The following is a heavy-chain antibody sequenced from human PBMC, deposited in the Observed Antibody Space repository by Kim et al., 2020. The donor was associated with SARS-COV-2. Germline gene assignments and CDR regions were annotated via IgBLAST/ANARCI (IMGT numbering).Heavy chain of an antibody. D-gene: IGHD7-27*01. J-gene: IGHJ3*01. Sequence: SETLSLTCAVYVGSFSGYYWSWIRQAQGKGREGMGEINHRGSTNYNPSLKSRVTVSVDTSKNQFSLKLSSVTAADTAVYYCARMTSGAFDVWGQGTMVTVSS. CDR1: VGSFSGYY. V-gene: IGHV4-34*01. CDR2: INHRGST. CDR3: ARMTSGAFDV.